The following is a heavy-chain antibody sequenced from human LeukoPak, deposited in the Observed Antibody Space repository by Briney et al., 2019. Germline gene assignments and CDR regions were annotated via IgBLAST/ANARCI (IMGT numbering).Heavy chain of an antibody. CDR3: ARGQYCSSTSCFSDY. V-gene: IGHV3-7*01. CDR2: IKFDGSDK. J-gene: IGHJ4*02. D-gene: IGHD2-2*01. Sequence: SGGSLRLSCAASGFTFSNYWMSWVRQAPGKGLEWVANIKFDGSDKFYVDPVKGRFTISRDNAKNTLYLQMNSLRADDTAVYYCARGQYCSSTSCFSDYWGQGTLVTVSS. CDR1: GFTFSNYW.